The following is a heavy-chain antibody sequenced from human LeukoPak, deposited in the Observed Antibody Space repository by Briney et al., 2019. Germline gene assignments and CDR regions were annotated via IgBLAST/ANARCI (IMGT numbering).Heavy chain of an antibody. J-gene: IGHJ1*01. CDR2: IYHSGST. Sequence: SETLSLTCAVSGGSISSSNWWSWVRQPPGKGLEWIGEIYHSGSTNYNPSLKSRVTISVDKSKNQFSLKLSPVTAADTAVYYCARVDSSGYVEYFQHWGQGTLVTVSS. D-gene: IGHD3-22*01. CDR1: GGSISSSNW. V-gene: IGHV4-4*02. CDR3: ARVDSSGYVEYFQH.